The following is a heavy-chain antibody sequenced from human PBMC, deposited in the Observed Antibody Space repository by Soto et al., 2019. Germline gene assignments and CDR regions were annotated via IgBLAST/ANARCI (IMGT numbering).Heavy chain of an antibody. J-gene: IGHJ4*02. V-gene: IGHV1-3*01. Sequence: VKVSCKASGGTFTSYAMHWVRQAPGQRLEWMGWINAGNGNTKYSQKFQGRVTITRDTSASTAYMELSSLRSEDTAVYYCATRGYSYGPFDYWGQGTLVTVSS. CDR2: INAGNGNT. CDR3: ATRGYSYGPFDY. D-gene: IGHD5-18*01. CDR1: GGTFTSYA.